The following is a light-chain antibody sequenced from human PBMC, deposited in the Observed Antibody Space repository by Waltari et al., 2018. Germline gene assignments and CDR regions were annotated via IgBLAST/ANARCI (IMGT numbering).Light chain of an antibody. CDR1: QGICRW. J-gene: IGKJ1*01. CDR3: QHYNSYSSWT. CDR2: KAS. V-gene: IGKV1-5*03. Sequence: DIQMTQSPSTLSASLGDRVTITCRASQGICRWLVWYQQKPGKAPKYLIYKASSLESGVPARFSGSGSGAEVTLTISSLQPDDFATYYCQHYNSYSSWTFGQGTKVEIK.